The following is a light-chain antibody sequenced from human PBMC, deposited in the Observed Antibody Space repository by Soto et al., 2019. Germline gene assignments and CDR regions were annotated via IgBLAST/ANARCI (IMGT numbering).Light chain of an antibody. Sequence: QSALPQPASVSGSPGQLITISCTGTSSDVGAYNYVSWYQLHPGKAPKLMIYDVSNRPSGVPNRFSGSKSGNTASLTISGLQAEDEAEYYCSSYTTGSTLVYVFGTGTKLTVL. CDR2: DVS. J-gene: IGLJ1*01. V-gene: IGLV2-14*03. CDR1: SSDVGAYNY. CDR3: SSYTTGSTLVYV.